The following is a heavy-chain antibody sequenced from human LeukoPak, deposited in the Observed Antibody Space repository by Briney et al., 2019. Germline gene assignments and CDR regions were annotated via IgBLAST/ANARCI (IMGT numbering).Heavy chain of an antibody. Sequence: GGSLRLSCAASGFTFSSYGTHWIRQAPGKGLEWVAVISYDGSNKYYADSLKGRFTISRDNSKNTLYLQMNSLRADDTAVYYCAKAANWGAFDIWGQGTMVTVSS. CDR1: GFTFSSYG. D-gene: IGHD7-27*01. CDR2: ISYDGSNK. J-gene: IGHJ3*02. CDR3: AKAANWGAFDI. V-gene: IGHV3-30*18.